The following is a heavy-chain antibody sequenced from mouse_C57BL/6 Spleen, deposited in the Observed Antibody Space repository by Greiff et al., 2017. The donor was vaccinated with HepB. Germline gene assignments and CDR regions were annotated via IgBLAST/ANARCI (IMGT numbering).Heavy chain of an antibody. D-gene: IGHD2-1*01. CDR3: ARGGGNYAYFDY. J-gene: IGHJ2*01. CDR2: INPSSGYT. V-gene: IGHV1-4*01. CDR1: GYTFTSYT. Sequence: VQLVESGAELARPGASVKMSCKASGYTFTSYTMHWVKQRPGQGLEWIGYINPSSGYTKYNQKFKDKATLTADKSSSTAYMQLSSLTSEDSAVYYCARGGGNYAYFDYWGQGTTLTVSS.